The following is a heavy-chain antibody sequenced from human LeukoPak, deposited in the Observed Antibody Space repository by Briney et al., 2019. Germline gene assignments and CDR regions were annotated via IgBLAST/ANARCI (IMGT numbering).Heavy chain of an antibody. V-gene: IGHV1-18*04. Sequence: GASVKVSCKASGYTFTGYYMHWVRQAPGQGLEWMGWISGYNGNTKYAQKFQARVTLTTDTSTSTAYMELWSLRSDDTALYYCARGGWYYYESSGYYLIDNWGQGTLVTVSS. CDR3: ARGGWYYYESSGYYLIDN. J-gene: IGHJ4*02. CDR2: ISGYNGNT. CDR1: GYTFTGYY. D-gene: IGHD3-22*01.